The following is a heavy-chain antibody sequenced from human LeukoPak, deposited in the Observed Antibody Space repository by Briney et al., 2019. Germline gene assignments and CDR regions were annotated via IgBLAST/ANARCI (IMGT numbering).Heavy chain of an antibody. CDR1: GYTFTDYY. V-gene: IGHV1-2*02. Sequence: GASVKVSCKASGYTFTDYYVHWVRQAPGQGLEWMGWINPNSGGTNYAQKFQGRVTMTRDTSISTAYMELSRLRSDDTAVYYCAREARYCSGGSCYLPNYWGQGTLVTVSS. D-gene: IGHD2-15*01. CDR3: AREARYCSGGSCYLPNY. CDR2: INPNSGGT. J-gene: IGHJ4*02.